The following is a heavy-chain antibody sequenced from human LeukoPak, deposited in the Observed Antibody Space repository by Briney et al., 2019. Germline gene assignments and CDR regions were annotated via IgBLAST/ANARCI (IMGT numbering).Heavy chain of an antibody. J-gene: IGHJ5*02. CDR1: GYSISSGYY. CDR3: AREKRYSGYGNWFDP. CDR2: IYHSGTT. D-gene: IGHD5-12*01. V-gene: IGHV4-38-2*02. Sequence: SETLSLTCAVSGYSISSGYYWGWIRQPPGKGLEWIGIIYHSGTTYYNPSLKSRVTISVDTSKNQFSLKLSSVTAADTAVYYCAREKRYSGYGNWFDPWGQGTLVTVSS.